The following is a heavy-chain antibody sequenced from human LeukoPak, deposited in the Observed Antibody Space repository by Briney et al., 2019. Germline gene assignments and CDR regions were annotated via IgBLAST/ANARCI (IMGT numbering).Heavy chain of an antibody. CDR1: GFTFSSYA. D-gene: IGHD3-9*01. CDR3: ARVPHGEHVLRYFDWLNHYYYGMDV. J-gene: IGHJ6*02. CDR2: ISYDGSNK. Sequence: PGGSLRLSCAASGFTFSSYAMHWVRQAPGKGLEWVAVISYDGSNKYYADSVKGRFTISRDNSKNTLYLQMNSLRAEDTAVYYCARVPHGEHVLRYFDWLNHYYYGMDVWGQGTTVTVSS. V-gene: IGHV3-30*01.